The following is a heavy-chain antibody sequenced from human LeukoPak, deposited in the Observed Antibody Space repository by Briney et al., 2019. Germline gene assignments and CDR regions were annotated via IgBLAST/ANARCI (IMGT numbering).Heavy chain of an antibody. V-gene: IGHV1-69*06. CDR1: GGTFSSYA. CDR3: ARGGYYYDSSGYHDY. J-gene: IGHJ4*02. Sequence: ASVKVSCKASGGTFSSYAISWVRQAPGQGLEWMGGIIPIFGTANYAQKFQGRVTITADKSTSTAYMELSSLRSEDTAVYYCARGGYYYDSSGYHDYWGQGTLVTVSS. D-gene: IGHD3-22*01. CDR2: IIPIFGTA.